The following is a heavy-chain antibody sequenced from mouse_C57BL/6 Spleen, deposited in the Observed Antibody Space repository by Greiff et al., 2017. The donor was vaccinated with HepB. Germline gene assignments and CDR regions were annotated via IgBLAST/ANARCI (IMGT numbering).Heavy chain of an antibody. CDR3: TRYPSRSYGSSYWYFDD. J-gene: IGHJ1*03. CDR1: GYTFTDYE. Sequence: VQLQQSGAELVRPGASVTLSCKASGYTFTDYEMHWVKQTPVHGLEWIGAIDPETGGTAYNQKFKGKAILTADKSSSTAYMELRSLTSEDSAVYYCTRYPSRSYGSSYWYFDDWGTGTTVTVSS. V-gene: IGHV1-15*01. D-gene: IGHD1-1*01. CDR2: IDPETGGT.